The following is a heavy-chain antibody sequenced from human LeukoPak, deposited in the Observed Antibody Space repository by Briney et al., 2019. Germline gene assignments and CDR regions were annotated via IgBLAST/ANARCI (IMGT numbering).Heavy chain of an antibody. D-gene: IGHD6-19*01. CDR3: ARDFGYSSGWYQIGAFDI. V-gene: IGHV1-18*01. Sequence: ASVKVSCKASGYTFTSYGISWVRQAPGQGLEWMGWISAYNGNTNYAQKLQGRVTMTTDTPTSTAYMELRSLRSDDTAVYYCARDFGYSSGWYQIGAFDIWGQGTMVTVSS. CDR2: ISAYNGNT. J-gene: IGHJ3*02. CDR1: GYTFTSYG.